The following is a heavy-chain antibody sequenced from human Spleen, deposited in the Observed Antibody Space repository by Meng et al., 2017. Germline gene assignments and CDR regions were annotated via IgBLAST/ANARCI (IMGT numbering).Heavy chain of an antibody. CDR1: GYIFTGHY. D-gene: IGHD3-22*01. Sequence: ASMKVSCKASGYIFTGHYMHWVRQAPGQGLEWMGRINPNTGGTEYGQKFQGRVTMTRDTSISTAYMELSSLRSDDTAVYYCARVVEGYYYDSSGYSDWGQGTLVTVSS. CDR3: ARVVEGYYYDSSGYSD. V-gene: IGHV1-2*06. CDR2: INPNTGGT. J-gene: IGHJ1*01.